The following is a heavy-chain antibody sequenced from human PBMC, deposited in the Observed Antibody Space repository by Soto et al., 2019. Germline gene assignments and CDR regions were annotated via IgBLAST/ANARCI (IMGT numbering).Heavy chain of an antibody. J-gene: IGHJ4*02. V-gene: IGHV4-39*01. CDR1: GGSISSSSYY. CDR3: ARWGVTSHFDY. D-gene: IGHD2-21*02. CDR2: IYYSGST. Sequence: QLQLQESGPGLVKPSETLSLTCTVSGGSISSSSYYWGWIRQPPGKGLEWIGSIYYSGSTYYNPSLKSRVTISVDTSKNQFSLKLSSVTAADTAVYYCARWGVTSHFDYWGQGSLVTVSS.